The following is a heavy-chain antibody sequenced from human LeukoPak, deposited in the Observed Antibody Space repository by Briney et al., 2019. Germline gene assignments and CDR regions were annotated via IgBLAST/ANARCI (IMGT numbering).Heavy chain of an antibody. V-gene: IGHV3-21*01. Sequence: GGSLRLSCAASGFTFSSYSMNWVRQAPGKGLEWVSSISSSSSYIYYADSVKGRFTISRDNAKNSLYLQMNSLRAEDTAVYYCARVLWNGDLPRFDYWGQGTLVTVSS. J-gene: IGHJ4*02. CDR1: GFTFSSYS. D-gene: IGHD4-17*01. CDR2: ISSSSSYI. CDR3: ARVLWNGDLPRFDY.